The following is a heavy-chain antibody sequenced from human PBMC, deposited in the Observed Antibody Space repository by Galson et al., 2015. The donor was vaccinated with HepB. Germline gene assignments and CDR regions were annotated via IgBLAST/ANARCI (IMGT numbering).Heavy chain of an antibody. J-gene: IGHJ5*02. V-gene: IGHV1-8*01. CDR3: ARARSPSFEVATGFDP. D-gene: IGHD5-24*01. CDR1: GYTFTSYD. CDR2: MNPNSGNT. Sequence: ASGYTFTSYDINWVRQATGQGLEWMGWMNPNSGNTGYAQKFQGRVTMTRNTSISTAYMELSSLRSEDTAVYYCARARSPSFEVATGFDPWGQGTLVTVSS.